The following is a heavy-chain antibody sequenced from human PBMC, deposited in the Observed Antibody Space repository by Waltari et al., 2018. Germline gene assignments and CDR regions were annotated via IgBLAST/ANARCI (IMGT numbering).Heavy chain of an antibody. Sequence: EVQLVESGGGLVQPGGSLRLSCVASGFTFRNYEVNWVRQAPWKGLEWVSYIRSDCGAIYYADAGKGRFTISRDNAKSSLYLHMSSLRAEDTAVYYCARATYYYSGGYWDYWGQGTLVTVSS. CDR2: IRSDCGAI. D-gene: IGHD3-22*01. CDR3: ARATYYYSGGYWDY. J-gene: IGHJ4*02. CDR1: GFTFRNYE. V-gene: IGHV3-48*03.